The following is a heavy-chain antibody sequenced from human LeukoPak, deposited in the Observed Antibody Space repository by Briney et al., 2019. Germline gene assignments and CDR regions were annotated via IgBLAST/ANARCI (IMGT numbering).Heavy chain of an antibody. J-gene: IGHJ4*02. CDR1: GGSISGTNW. V-gene: IGHV4-4*02. CDR2: ISLAGQT. CDR3: SRESGPFCPFGY. Sequence: SGTLSLTCGVSGGSISGTNWWSWVRQPPGQGLEWIGEISLAGQTNYNPSLHGRVTMSLDKSSNQLSLHLTSVTAAGTATYFCSRESGPFCPFGYWGQGTLVIVSS. D-gene: IGHD1-26*01.